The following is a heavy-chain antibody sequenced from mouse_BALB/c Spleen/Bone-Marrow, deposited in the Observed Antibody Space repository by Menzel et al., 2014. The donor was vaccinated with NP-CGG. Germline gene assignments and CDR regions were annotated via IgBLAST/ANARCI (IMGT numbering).Heavy chain of an antibody. V-gene: IGHV1-12*01. CDR1: GYTFTSYN. CDR2: IYPGNGDT. CDR3: ARSWEVSDV. Sequence: QVQLQQSGAELVKPGASVKMSCKASGYTFTSYNMHWVKQTPGQGLEWIGAIYPGNGDTSYNQKFKGKATLTADKSSSTAYMQLSSLTSEDSAVYYCARSWEVSDVWGAGTTVTVSS. D-gene: IGHD1-3*01. J-gene: IGHJ1*01.